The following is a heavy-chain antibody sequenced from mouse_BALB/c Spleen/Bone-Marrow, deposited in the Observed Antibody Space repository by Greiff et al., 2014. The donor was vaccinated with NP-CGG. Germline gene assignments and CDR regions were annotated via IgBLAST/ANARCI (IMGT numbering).Heavy chain of an antibody. CDR1: GFTFSSYA. CDR2: ISSGGST. D-gene: IGHD2-4*01. J-gene: IGHJ2*01. V-gene: IGHV5-6-5*01. CDR3: ARDDYDDQYYFDY. Sequence: VQLNESGGGLVKPGGSLKLSRAASGFTFSSYAMSWVRQTPEKRLEWVASISSGGSTYYPDSVKVRLTISRDNARNILYLQMSSLRSEDTAMYYCARDDYDDQYYFDYWGQGTTLTVSS.